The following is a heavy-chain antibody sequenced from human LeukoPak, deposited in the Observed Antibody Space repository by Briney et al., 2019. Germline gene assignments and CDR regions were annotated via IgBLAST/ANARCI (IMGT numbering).Heavy chain of an antibody. J-gene: IGHJ4*02. CDR2: ISSSSSTI. CDR3: ASGDYDYVWGSYRFFDY. Sequence: PGGSLRLSCAASGFTFSSYSMNWVRQAPGKGLEWVSCISSSSSTIYYADSVKGRFTISRDNAKNSLYLQMNSLRAEDTAVYYCASGDYDYVWGSYRFFDYWGQGTLVTVSS. CDR1: GFTFSSYS. D-gene: IGHD3-16*02. V-gene: IGHV3-48*01.